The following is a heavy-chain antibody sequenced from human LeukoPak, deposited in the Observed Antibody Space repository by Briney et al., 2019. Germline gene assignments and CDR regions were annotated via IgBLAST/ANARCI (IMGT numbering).Heavy chain of an antibody. J-gene: IGHJ4*02. CDR2: IYYSGST. CDR3: ARVPTVTFFDY. CDR1: GGSISSYY. D-gene: IGHD4-17*01. V-gene: IGHV4-59*08. Sequence: SETLSLTCTVSGGSISSYYWSCIRQPPGKGLEWIGYIYYSGSTNYNPSLKSRVTISVDTSKNQFSLKLSSVTAADTAAYYCARVPTVTFFDYWGQGTLVTVSS.